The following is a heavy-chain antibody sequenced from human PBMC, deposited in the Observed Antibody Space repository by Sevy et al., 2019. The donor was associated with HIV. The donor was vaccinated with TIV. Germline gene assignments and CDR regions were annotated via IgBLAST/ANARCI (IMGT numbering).Heavy chain of an antibody. CDR2: IKQDGSEK. V-gene: IGHV3-7*01. D-gene: IGHD3-22*01. CDR1: GFTFSSYW. Sequence: GGSLRLSCAASGFTFSSYWMSWVRQAPGKGLEWVANIKQDGSEKYYVDSVKGRFTISRDNAKNSLYLQMNGLRAEGTAVYYCARVEYYYDSSGYYHPVAFDIWGQGTMVTVSS. CDR3: ARVEYYYDSSGYYHPVAFDI. J-gene: IGHJ3*02.